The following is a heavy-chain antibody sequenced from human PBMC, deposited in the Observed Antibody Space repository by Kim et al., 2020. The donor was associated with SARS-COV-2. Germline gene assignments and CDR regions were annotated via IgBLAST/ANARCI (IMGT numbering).Heavy chain of an antibody. CDR1: GYSFTSYW. Sequence: GESLKISCKGSGYSFTSYWIGWVRQMPGKGLEWMGIIYPGDSDTRYSPSFQGQVTISADKSISTAYLQWSSLKASDTAMYYCARATITGTRRYNWFDPWGQGTLVTVSS. V-gene: IGHV5-51*01. D-gene: IGHD1-20*01. CDR2: IYPGDSDT. CDR3: ARATITGTRRYNWFDP. J-gene: IGHJ5*02.